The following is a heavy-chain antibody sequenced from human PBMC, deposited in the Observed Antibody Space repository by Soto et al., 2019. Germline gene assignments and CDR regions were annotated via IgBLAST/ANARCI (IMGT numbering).Heavy chain of an antibody. J-gene: IGHJ4*02. CDR1: GFSLSNARMG. Sequence: QVTLKESGPVLVKPTETLTLTCTVSGFSLSNARMGVSWIRQPPGKALEWLAHIFSNDEKSYSTSLKSRLTISKDTAKSQVVLTMTNMDPVDTATYYCVRLDCSGCSCYFLDYWGQGTLVTVSS. V-gene: IGHV2-26*01. CDR3: VRLDCSGCSCYFLDY. D-gene: IGHD2-15*01. CDR2: IFSNDEK.